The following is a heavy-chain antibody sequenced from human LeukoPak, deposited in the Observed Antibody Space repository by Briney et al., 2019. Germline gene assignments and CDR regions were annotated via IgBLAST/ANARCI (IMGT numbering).Heavy chain of an antibody. CDR3: ARVSEIVLEAFDI. V-gene: IGHV1-18*01. Sequence: GASVKVSCKASGYTFSNYGITWVRQAPGQGLEWMGWISSYNGYTYSAQKLQGRVTMTTDTSTSTAYMELRSLRSDDTAVYYCARVSEIVLEAFDIWGQGTMVTVSS. J-gene: IGHJ3*02. CDR1: GYTFSNYG. D-gene: IGHD5-24*01. CDR2: ISSYNGYT.